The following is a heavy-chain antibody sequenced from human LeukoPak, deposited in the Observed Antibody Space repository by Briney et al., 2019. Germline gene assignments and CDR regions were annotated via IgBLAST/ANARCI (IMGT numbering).Heavy chain of an antibody. D-gene: IGHD3-10*02. CDR1: GFTFSSYD. CDR2: ISGSGGST. CDR3: AELGITMIGGV. J-gene: IGHJ6*04. V-gene: IGHV3-23*01. Sequence: GGSLRLSCAASGFTFSSYDMSWVRQAPGKGLEWVSTISGSGGSTYYADSVKGRFTISRDNAKNTLYLEINSLRAEDTAVYYCAELGITMIGGVWGKGTTVTISS.